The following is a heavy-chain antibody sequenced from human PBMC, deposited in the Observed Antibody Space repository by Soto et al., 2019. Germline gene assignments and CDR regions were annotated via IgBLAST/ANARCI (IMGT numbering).Heavy chain of an antibody. CDR2: INSDGTTT. V-gene: IGHV3-74*01. CDR1: GFTFRGYW. Sequence: GGSLRLSCGGSGFTFRGYWMHWVRQSPGKGLVWVSRINSDGTTTAYADSVKGRFTISRDNSKNTLFLQMTSLRADDTAVYYCTHCRGESCHGGYFGMDVWGQGTTVTVPS. D-gene: IGHD2-15*01. CDR3: THCRGESCHGGYFGMDV. J-gene: IGHJ6*02.